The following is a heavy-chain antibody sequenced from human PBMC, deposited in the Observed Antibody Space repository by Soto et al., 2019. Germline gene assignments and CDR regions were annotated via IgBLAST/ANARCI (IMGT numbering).Heavy chain of an antibody. V-gene: IGHV3-30*18. CDR3: AKDNPPPAY. J-gene: IGHJ4*02. CDR1: GFTFSSNG. CDR2: ISYDGSDK. Sequence: GGSLRLSCAASGFTFSSNGMHWVRQAPGKGLEWVAIISYDGSDKYYGDSVKGRFTISRDNSKGTLYLQMDSLREDDTAVYYCAKDNPPPAYWGQGTLVTVSS.